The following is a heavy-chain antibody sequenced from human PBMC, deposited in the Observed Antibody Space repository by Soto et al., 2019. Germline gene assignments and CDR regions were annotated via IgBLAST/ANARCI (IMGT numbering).Heavy chain of an antibody. V-gene: IGHV4-4*02. J-gene: IGHJ4*02. CDR1: SGSISSSNW. Sequence: QVQLQESGPGLVKPSGTLSLTCAVSSGSISSSNWWRWVRQPPGEGLEWIGEIYHGGSTNYNPSLKSRVTISVDKSKNQFSLKLSSVTAADTAVYYCARGYCSGGSCYKGFDYWGQGTLVTVSS. D-gene: IGHD2-15*01. CDR3: ARGYCSGGSCYKGFDY. CDR2: IYHGGST.